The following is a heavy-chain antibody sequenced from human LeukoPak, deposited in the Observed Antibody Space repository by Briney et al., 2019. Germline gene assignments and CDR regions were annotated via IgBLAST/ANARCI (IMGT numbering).Heavy chain of an antibody. CDR3: ARDQRITMVRGVIMNFDY. V-gene: IGHV3-21*01. J-gene: IGHJ4*02. Sequence: PGGSLRLSCAASGFTFSSYSMNWVRQAPGKGLEWVSSISGSSYYIYYADSVKGRFTISRDNAKNSLYLQMNSLRAEDTAVYYCARDQRITMVRGVIMNFDYWGQGTLVTVSS. CDR2: ISGSSYYI. D-gene: IGHD3-10*01. CDR1: GFTFSSYS.